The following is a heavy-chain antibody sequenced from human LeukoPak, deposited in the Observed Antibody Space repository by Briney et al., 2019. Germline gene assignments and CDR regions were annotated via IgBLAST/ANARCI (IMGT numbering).Heavy chain of an antibody. D-gene: IGHD6-13*01. J-gene: IGHJ4*02. CDR3: ARDRRTSIAAAGSFYFDY. CDR2: ISNSGST. Sequence: PSETLSLTCIVSGGSVSSGSYYWSWIRQSPGKGLEWIGYISNSGSTNYNPSLKSRVTISVDTSKNQFSLKLSSVTAADTAVYYCARDRRTSIAAAGSFYFDYWGQGTLVTVSS. V-gene: IGHV4-61*01. CDR1: GGSVSSGSYY.